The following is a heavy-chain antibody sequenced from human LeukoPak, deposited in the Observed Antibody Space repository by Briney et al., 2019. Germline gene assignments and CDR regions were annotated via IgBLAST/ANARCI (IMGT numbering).Heavy chain of an antibody. CDR3: ARRDWGPFDY. D-gene: IGHD2-21*02. V-gene: IGHV3-23*01. Sequence: PGGSLRLSCAASGFTFSSYGMSWVRQAPGKGLEWVSAISGSGGSTYYADSVKGRFTISRDNAKNSLYLQMNSLRAEDTAVYYCARRDWGPFDYWGQGTLVTVSS. J-gene: IGHJ4*02. CDR1: GFTFSSYG. CDR2: ISGSGGST.